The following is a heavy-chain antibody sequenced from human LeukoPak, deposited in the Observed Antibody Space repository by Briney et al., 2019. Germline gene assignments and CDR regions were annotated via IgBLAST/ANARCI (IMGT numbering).Heavy chain of an antibody. Sequence: ASVKVSCKASGYTFTDHYMQWLRQAPGQGPEWMGWINPNSGGTVLAQKFQDRITMTRDTSISTVYMELSRLSSDDTAVYYCARDTSLLGWFDPWGQGTLVTVSS. D-gene: IGHD2-21*01. J-gene: IGHJ5*02. CDR2: INPNSGGT. V-gene: IGHV1-2*02. CDR1: GYTFTDHY. CDR3: ARDTSLLGWFDP.